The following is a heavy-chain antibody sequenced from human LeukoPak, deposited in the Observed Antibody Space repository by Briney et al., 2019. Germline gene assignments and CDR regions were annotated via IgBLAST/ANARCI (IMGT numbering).Heavy chain of an antibody. Sequence: SVKVSCKASGGTFSSYAISWVRQAPGQGLEWMGGIIPIFGTANYAQKFQGRVTITADESTSTAYMELSSLRSEDTAVYYCARAGLDYDSSGYPSEDYYFDYGGQGTLVTVSS. CDR1: GGTFSSYA. CDR3: ARAGLDYDSSGYPSEDYYFDY. J-gene: IGHJ4*02. V-gene: IGHV1-69*13. CDR2: IIPIFGTA. D-gene: IGHD3-22*01.